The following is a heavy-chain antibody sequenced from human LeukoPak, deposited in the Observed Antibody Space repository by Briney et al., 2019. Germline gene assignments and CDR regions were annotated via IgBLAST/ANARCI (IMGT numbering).Heavy chain of an antibody. J-gene: IGHJ5*02. Sequence: SETLSLTCTASGDSISTYYWNWIRQPPGKGLEWIGHIHYSGSTNYNPSLNSRVTISVDTSKSQFSLKLNSVTAADTAVYYCARRVSGSGFGESNWFDPWGQGTLVTVSS. D-gene: IGHD3-10*01. V-gene: IGHV4-59*08. CDR1: GDSISTYY. CDR3: ARRVSGSGFGESNWFDP. CDR2: IHYSGST.